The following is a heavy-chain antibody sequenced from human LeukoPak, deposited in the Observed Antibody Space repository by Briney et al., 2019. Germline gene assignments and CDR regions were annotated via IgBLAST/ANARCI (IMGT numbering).Heavy chain of an antibody. CDR1: GFTFSSYA. CDR2: ISGSGGST. V-gene: IGHV3-23*01. D-gene: IGHD3-22*01. CDR3: AKDVTYDSSGYYPYYFDY. Sequence: GGSLRLSCAASGFTFSSYAISWVRQAPGKGLEWVSAISGSGGSTYYADSVKGRFTISRDNSKNTLYLQMNSLRAEDTAVYYCAKDVTYDSSGYYPYYFDYWGQGTLVTVSP. J-gene: IGHJ4*02.